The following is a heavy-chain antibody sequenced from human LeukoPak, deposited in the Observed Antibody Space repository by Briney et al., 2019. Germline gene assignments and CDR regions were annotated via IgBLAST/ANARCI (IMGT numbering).Heavy chain of an antibody. D-gene: IGHD3-22*01. CDR2: ISYDGSNK. J-gene: IGHJ4*02. CDR1: EFTFSSYT. V-gene: IGHV3-30-3*01. Sequence: GGSLRLSCAAAEFTFSSYTMHWVRQAPGKGLEWLALISYDGSNKYYAGSVKGRFTISTDNSKNTLYLQMNSLRAEDTAMYYCAREPSRSAYFDYWGQGALVTVSS. CDR3: AREPSRSAYFDY.